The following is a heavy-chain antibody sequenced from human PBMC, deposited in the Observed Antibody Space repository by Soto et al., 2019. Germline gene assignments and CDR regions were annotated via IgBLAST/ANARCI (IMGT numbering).Heavy chain of an antibody. D-gene: IGHD6-19*01. J-gene: IGHJ4*02. CDR1: GFTFSSYG. V-gene: IGHV3-30*18. CDR2: ISYDGSNK. CDR3: AKSQRVWYSSGWYSDY. Sequence: LRLSCAASGFTFSSYGMHWVRQAPGKGLEWVAVISYDGSNKYYADSVKGRFTISRDNSKNTLYLQMNSLRAEDTAVYYCAKSQRVWYSSGWYSDYWGQGTLVTVS.